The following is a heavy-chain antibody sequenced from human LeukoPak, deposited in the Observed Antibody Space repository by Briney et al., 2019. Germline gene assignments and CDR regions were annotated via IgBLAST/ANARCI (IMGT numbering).Heavy chain of an antibody. Sequence: GGSLRLSCAASGFTFSSHVLTWVRQAPGAGLEWVSGISPAGDSTTDADSVKGRFTISRDNSKSTLYLQMNGLTAEDTALYYCARRLVTAGITDFFDSWGQGTLVSVSS. J-gene: IGHJ4*02. CDR3: ARRLVTAGITDFFDS. CDR2: ISPAGDST. V-gene: IGHV3-23*01. D-gene: IGHD2-2*01. CDR1: GFTFSSHV.